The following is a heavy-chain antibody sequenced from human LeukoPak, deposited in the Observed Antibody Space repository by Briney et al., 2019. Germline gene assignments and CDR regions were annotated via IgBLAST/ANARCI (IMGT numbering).Heavy chain of an antibody. Sequence: GGSLRLSCAASGFTFSNFWMTWVRQAPGKGLEWVSSISSSSSYIYYADSVKGRFTISRDNAKNSLYLQMNSLRAEDTAVYYCARSGSSECFDYWGQGTLVTVSS. J-gene: IGHJ4*02. CDR1: GFTFSNFW. V-gene: IGHV3-21*01. D-gene: IGHD6-6*01. CDR3: ARSGSSECFDY. CDR2: ISSSSSYI.